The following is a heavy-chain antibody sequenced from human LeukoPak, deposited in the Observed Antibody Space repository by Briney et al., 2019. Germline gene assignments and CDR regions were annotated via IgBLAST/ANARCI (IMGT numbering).Heavy chain of an antibody. J-gene: IGHJ5*02. CDR2: LNPTSDTT. D-gene: IGHD3-10*01. CDR3: TRELTTPPRIGSVGAWFDP. CDR1: GYTFTSSY. Sequence: ASVKVSCKASGYTFTSSYMHWVRQAPGQGLEWVGILNPTSDTTIYAQQCQGRVTMIRNTSPSSLDMELGSLESEDTAMYYCTRELTTPPRIGSVGAWFDPWGQGTLVTVSS. V-gene: IGHV1-46*01.